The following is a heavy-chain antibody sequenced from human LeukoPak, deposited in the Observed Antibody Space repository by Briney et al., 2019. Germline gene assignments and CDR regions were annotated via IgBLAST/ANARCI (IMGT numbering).Heavy chain of an antibody. J-gene: IGHJ3*02. CDR3: ARDMGCSSITCYSVPYDAFDT. D-gene: IGHD2-2*02. CDR1: GGTFSSYA. CDR2: IIPIFGTA. V-gene: IGHV1-69*13. Sequence: SVKVSCKASGGTFSSYAISWVRQAPGQGLEWMGGIIPIFGTANYAQKFQGRVTITADESTSTAYMELSSLRSEDTAVYYCARDMGCSSITCYSVPYDAFDTWGQGTMVTVSS.